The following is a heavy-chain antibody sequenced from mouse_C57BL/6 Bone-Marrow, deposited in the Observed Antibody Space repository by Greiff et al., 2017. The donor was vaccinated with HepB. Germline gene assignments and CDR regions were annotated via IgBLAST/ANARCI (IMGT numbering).Heavy chain of an antibody. D-gene: IGHD3-1*01. J-gene: IGHJ1*03. CDR2: IYPRSGNT. CDR1: CYTFTSYG. Sequence: QVQLQQSGAELARPGASVKLSCKASCYTFTSYGISWVKQRTGQGLEWIGEIYPRSGNTYYNEKFKGKATLTADKSSSTAYMELRSLTSEDSAVYFCARSGWDDWYFDVWGTGTTVTVSS. CDR3: ARSGWDDWYFDV. V-gene: IGHV1-81*01.